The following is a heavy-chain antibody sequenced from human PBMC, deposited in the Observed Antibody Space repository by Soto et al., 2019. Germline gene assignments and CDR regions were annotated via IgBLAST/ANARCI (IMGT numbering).Heavy chain of an antibody. CDR1: GFTFSSYA. CDR2: ISGSGGST. V-gene: IGHV3-23*01. Sequence: GGSLRLSCAASGFTFSSYAMSWVRQAPGKGLEWVSAISGSGGSTYYADSVKGRFTISRDNSKNTLYLQMNSLRTEDTAVYYCAKMSSYVQLAYFDYWGQGTLVTVSS. CDR3: AKMSSYVQLAYFDY. J-gene: IGHJ4*02. D-gene: IGHD1-1*01.